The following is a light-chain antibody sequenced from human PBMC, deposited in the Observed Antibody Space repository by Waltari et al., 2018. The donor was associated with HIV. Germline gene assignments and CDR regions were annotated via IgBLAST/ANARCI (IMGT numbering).Light chain of an antibody. J-gene: IGLJ3*02. V-gene: IGLV1-40*01. Sequence: QSVLTQPPSVSGAPGQRVTISCTGGSSNIGADYTVHWYQQPPGTAPSLLVYANHLRPSGVPVRSAGSQSGTSASLTITGLQAEDDATYYCHSYDSDRGPVFGGGTKLTVL. CDR2: ANH. CDR3: HSYDSDRGPV. CDR1: SSNIGADYT.